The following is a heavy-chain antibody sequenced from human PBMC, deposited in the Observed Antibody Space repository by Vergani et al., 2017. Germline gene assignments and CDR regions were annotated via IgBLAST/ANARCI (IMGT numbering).Heavy chain of an antibody. CDR2: IWYDGSNK. V-gene: IGHV3-33*01. CDR3: ARDEVAARPYYYGMDV. Sequence: QVQLVESGGGVVQPGRSLRLSCAASGFTFSSYGMHWVRQAPGKGLEWVAVIWYDGSNKYYADSVKGRFTISRDNSKNTLYLQMNSLRAEDTAVYYCARDEVAARPYYYGMDVWGQGTTVTVSS. D-gene: IGHD6-6*01. CDR1: GFTFSSYG. J-gene: IGHJ6*02.